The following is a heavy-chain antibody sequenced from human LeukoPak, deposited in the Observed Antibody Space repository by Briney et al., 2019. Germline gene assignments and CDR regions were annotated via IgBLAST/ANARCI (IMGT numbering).Heavy chain of an antibody. CDR1: TFSFSNYN. CDR2: MSSSSTTI. V-gene: IGHV3-48*01. D-gene: IGHD3-3*01. J-gene: IGHJ5*02. Sequence: GGSLRLSCAASTFSFSNYNMIWVRQAPGKGLEWLSYMSSSSTTIYYADSVKGRFTISRDNAKNSLYLQMNSLRAEDTAVYYCARGRGSFGVVLNWFDPWGQGTLVTVSS. CDR3: ARGRGSFGVVLNWFDP.